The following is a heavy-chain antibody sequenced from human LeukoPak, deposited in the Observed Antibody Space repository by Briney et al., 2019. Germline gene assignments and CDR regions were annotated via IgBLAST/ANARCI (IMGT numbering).Heavy chain of an antibody. J-gene: IGHJ4*02. CDR1: GYTFTGYY. V-gene: IGHV1-2*06. Sequence: GASVKVPCKASGYTFTGYYMHWVRQAPGQGLEWMGRINPNSGGANYAQKFQGRVTMTRDTSISTAYMELSRLRSDDTAVYYCASRKYYDSSGRPLDYWGQGTLVTVSS. CDR2: INPNSGGA. D-gene: IGHD3-22*01. CDR3: ASRKYYDSSGRPLDY.